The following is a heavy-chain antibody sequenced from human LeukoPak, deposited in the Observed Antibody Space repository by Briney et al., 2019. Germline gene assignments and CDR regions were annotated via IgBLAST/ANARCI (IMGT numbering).Heavy chain of an antibody. J-gene: IGHJ4*02. CDR1: GFTFSSYG. D-gene: IGHD6-13*01. CDR3: AKVSSSSSDLYYFDY. V-gene: IGHV3-30*18. CDR2: ISYDGSNK. Sequence: AGGSLRLSCAASGFTFSSYGMHWVRQAPGKGLEWVAVISYDGSNKYYADSVKGRFTISRDNSKNTLYLQMNSLRAEDTAVYYCAKVSSSSSDLYYFDYWGQGTLVIVSS.